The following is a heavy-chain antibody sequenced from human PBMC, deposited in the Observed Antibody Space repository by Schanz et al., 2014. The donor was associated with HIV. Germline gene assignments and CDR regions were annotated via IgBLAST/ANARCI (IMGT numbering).Heavy chain of an antibody. CDR3: AKTSITLGMDV. Sequence: EVQVLESGGDLVQPGGSLRLSCAASGLTLSSYGMSWVRQAPGKGLEWVSSISGGSGSTFYADFVKGRFTISRVNSKNTLYLQMNSLRAEDTAIYYCAKTSITLGMDVWGQGTTVTVSS. CDR1: GLTLSSYG. J-gene: IGHJ6*02. CDR2: ISGGSGST. D-gene: IGHD1-20*01. V-gene: IGHV3-23*01.